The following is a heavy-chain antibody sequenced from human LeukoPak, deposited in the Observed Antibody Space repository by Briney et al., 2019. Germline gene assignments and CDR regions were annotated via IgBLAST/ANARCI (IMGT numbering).Heavy chain of an antibody. J-gene: IGHJ6*03. V-gene: IGHV4-34*01. CDR3: ARVTCGGSCYSYYYYYMDV. CDR1: GGSFSGYY. CDR2: IYHSGNT. D-gene: IGHD2-15*01. Sequence: SETLSLTCAVYGGSFSGYYWSWIRQPPGKGLEWIGSIYHSGNTYYNPSLKSRVTISVDTSKNQFSLKLSSVTAADTAVYYCARVTCGGSCYSYYYYYMDVWGKGTTVTVSS.